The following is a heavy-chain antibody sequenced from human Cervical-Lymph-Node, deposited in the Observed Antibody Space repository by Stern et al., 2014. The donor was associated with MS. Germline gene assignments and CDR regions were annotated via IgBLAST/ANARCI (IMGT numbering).Heavy chain of an antibody. V-gene: IGHV3-33*01. CDR2: IWYDGNKK. J-gene: IGHJ4*02. CDR1: GFTFSNYG. CDR3: ARGNWNYEGMGY. D-gene: IGHD1-7*01. Sequence: VQLVESGGGVVQHGRSLSLSCAASGFTFSNYGMHWVRQAPGKGLEWLAVIWYDGNKKYYADSVKGRFTISRDNSKNTLFLQMSSLTAEDTALYYCARGNWNYEGMGYWGQGTLVTVSS.